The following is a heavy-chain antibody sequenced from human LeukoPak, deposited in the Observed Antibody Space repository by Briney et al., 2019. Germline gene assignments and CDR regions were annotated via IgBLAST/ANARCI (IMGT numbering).Heavy chain of an antibody. J-gene: IGHJ4*02. CDR1: GGTFSSYA. V-gene: IGHV1-69*13. CDR2: IIPIFGTA. CDR3: ARVSGGRQIGYFDY. Sequence: GASVKVSCKASGGTFSSYAISWVRQAPGQGLEWMRGIIPIFGTANYAQKFQGRVTITADESTSTAYMELSSLRSEDTAVYYCARVSGGRQIGYFDYWGQGTLVTVSS. D-gene: IGHD1-26*01.